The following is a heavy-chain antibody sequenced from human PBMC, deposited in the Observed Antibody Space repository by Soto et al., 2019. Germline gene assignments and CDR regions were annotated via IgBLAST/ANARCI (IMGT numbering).Heavy chain of an antibody. D-gene: IGHD3-22*01. Sequence: ASVKVSCKASGGTFSSYAISWVRQASGQGLEWMGGIIPIFGTANYAQKFQGRVTITADESTSTAYMELSSLRSEDTAVYYCARASSGGYYYDAFDIWGQGTMVTVSS. V-gene: IGHV1-69*13. CDR3: ARASSGGYYYDAFDI. CDR1: GGTFSSYA. CDR2: IIPIFGTA. J-gene: IGHJ3*02.